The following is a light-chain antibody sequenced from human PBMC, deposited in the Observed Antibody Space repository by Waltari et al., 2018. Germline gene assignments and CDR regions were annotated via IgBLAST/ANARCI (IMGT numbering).Light chain of an antibody. CDR3: QQYYTYPYT. J-gene: IGKJ2*01. Sequence: DIQMTQSPSTLSASLGDRVTLTCRASRSIRTWLAWYQQKLGQAPKLLIDKASTLEGGVPSRFSGSGSETEFTLTIPSLQPDDFATYYCQQYYTYPYTFGQGTKLEIK. CDR1: RSIRTW. V-gene: IGKV1-5*03. CDR2: KAS.